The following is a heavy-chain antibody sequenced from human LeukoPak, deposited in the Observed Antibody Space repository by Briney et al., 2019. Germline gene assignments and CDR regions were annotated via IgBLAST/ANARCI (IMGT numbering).Heavy chain of an antibody. V-gene: IGHV3-21*01. D-gene: IGHD5-18*01. Sequence: PGGSLRLSCPASGFTFSSYSMNWVRQAPGKGLQWVSSISSNSRYIYYADSVKGRFTISRENAKNSLYLQMNSLRAADTDVSYCASSRRYNYCYRALERPPSPTDWGQGTLVTVFS. J-gene: IGHJ4*02. CDR1: GFTFSSYS. CDR3: ASSRRYNYCYRALERPPSPTD. CDR2: ISSNSRYI.